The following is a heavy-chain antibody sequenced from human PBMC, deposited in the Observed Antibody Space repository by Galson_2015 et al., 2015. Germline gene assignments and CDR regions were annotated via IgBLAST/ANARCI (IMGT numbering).Heavy chain of an antibody. V-gene: IGHV4-4*08. J-gene: IGHJ5*02. CDR2: ISNSGTS. CDR3: AGFYGSGSHTWFDP. CDR1: GGSFGNYY. D-gene: IGHD3-10*01. Sequence: ETLSLTCSVSGGSFGNYYWSWIRQPPGKGLEWLGHISNSGTSKYNPSLKSRATISLDTSKNPFSLKLSSVTAADTAVYFCAGFYGSGSHTWFDPWGQGTLVTVSS.